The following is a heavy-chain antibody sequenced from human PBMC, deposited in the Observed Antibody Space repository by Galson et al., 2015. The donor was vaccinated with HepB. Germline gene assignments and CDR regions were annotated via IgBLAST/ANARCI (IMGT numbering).Heavy chain of an antibody. V-gene: IGHV3-49*03. CDR1: GFTFGDYS. CDR2: IRSKAYGGTT. CDR3: TSGSGSGSYYSGY. Sequence: SLRLSCAASGFTFGDYSMSWFRQAPGKGLEWVGFIRSKAYGGTTEYAASVKGRFIISRDDSRSIAYLQMNSLKTEDTALYYCTSGSGSGSYYSGYWGQGTLVTVPS. J-gene: IGHJ4*02. D-gene: IGHD3-10*01.